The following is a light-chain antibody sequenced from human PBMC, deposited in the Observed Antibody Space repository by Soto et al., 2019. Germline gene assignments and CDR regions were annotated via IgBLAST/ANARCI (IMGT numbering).Light chain of an antibody. CDR3: SSYTSSSTLPYV. CDR1: SSDVGGYNY. CDR2: DVS. Sequence: QSVLTQPASVSGSPGQSITISCTGTSSDVGGYNYVSWYQQHPGKAPKLMIYDVSNRPSGVSNRFSGSKSGNTASLTISGLQAEDEADYYSSSYTSSSTLPYVFGTGTKVTAL. V-gene: IGLV2-14*01. J-gene: IGLJ1*01.